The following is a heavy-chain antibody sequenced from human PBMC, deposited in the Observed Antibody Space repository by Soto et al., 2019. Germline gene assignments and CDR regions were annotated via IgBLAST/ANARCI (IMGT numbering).Heavy chain of an antibody. V-gene: IGHV1-18*01. Sequence: QVQLVQSGPEVKKPGTSVKVSCKTSGYGFSNYVVSWVRQAPGQGLEWVGRVDPDNVHTKYAQKLQGRVTMATDTATNTAYMELRGLTFDDTAVYYCARGAASGYSYFYYMDVWGKGTTVTVSS. J-gene: IGHJ6*03. CDR1: GYGFSNYV. D-gene: IGHD6-13*01. CDR2: VDPDNVHT. CDR3: ARGAASGYSYFYYMDV.